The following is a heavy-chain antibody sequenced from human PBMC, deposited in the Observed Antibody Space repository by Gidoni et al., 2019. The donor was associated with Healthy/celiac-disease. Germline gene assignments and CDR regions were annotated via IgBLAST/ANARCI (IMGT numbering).Heavy chain of an antibody. Sequence: EVQLVESGGGLVQPGGSRKLSCAASGFTFSGSAMPWVRRASGKGLEWVGRIRSKANSYATAYAESVKGRFTISRDDSKNTAYLQMNSLKTEDTAVYYCTRPGGVGRDDWGQGTLVTVSS. CDR1: GFTFSGSA. CDR3: TRPGGVGRDD. CDR2: IRSKANSYAT. J-gene: IGHJ4*02. V-gene: IGHV3-73*01. D-gene: IGHD2-8*01.